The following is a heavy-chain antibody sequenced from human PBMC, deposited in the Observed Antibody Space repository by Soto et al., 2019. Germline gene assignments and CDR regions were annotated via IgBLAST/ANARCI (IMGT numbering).Heavy chain of an antibody. V-gene: IGHV3-21*01. CDR2: ISSSSSYI. Sequence: GGSLRLSCAASGFTFSSYSMNWVRQAPGKGLEWVSSISSSSSYIYYADSVKGRFTIPRDNAKNSLYLQMNSLRAEDTAVYYCARDPLSSGSYSYSHFDYWGQGTLVTVSS. CDR3: ARDPLSSGSYSYSHFDY. J-gene: IGHJ4*02. CDR1: GFTFSSYS. D-gene: IGHD1-26*01.